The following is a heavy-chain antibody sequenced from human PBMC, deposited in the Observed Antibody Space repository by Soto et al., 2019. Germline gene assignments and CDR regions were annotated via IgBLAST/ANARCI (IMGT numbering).Heavy chain of an antibody. D-gene: IGHD3-10*01. CDR2: IYYSGST. CDR3: ARGRGGLWFGELRYYYYGMDV. Sequence: PSETLSLTCAVSGYSISSSNWWGWIRQPPGKGLEWIGYIYYSGSTNYNPSLKSRVTISVDTSKNQFSLKLSSVTAADTAVYYCARGRGGLWFGELRYYYYGMDVWGQGTTVTVSS. J-gene: IGHJ6*02. CDR1: GYSISSSNW. V-gene: IGHV4-28*03.